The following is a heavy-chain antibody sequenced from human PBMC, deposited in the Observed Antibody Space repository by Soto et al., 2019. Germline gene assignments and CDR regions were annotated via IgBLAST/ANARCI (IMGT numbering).Heavy chain of an antibody. J-gene: IGHJ6*02. Sequence: PWETLSLTCAVSCGSISSSNWWSWVRQPPGKGLEWIGEIYHSGSTNYNPSLKSRVTISVDKSKNQFSLKLSSVTAADTAVYYCARRGKYSSSSVYYYGMDVWDQWATVTVFS. D-gene: IGHD6-6*01. CDR2: IYHSGST. V-gene: IGHV4-4*02. CDR1: CGSISSSNW. CDR3: ARRGKYSSSSVYYYGMDV.